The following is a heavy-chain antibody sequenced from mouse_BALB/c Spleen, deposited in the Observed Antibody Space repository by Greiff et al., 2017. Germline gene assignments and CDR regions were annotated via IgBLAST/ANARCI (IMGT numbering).Heavy chain of an antibody. D-gene: IGHD2-2*01. J-gene: IGHJ4*01. CDR3: ARGGYDDYYAMDY. CDR2: ISTYYGNT. CDR1: GYTFTDYA. V-gene: IGHV1-67*01. Sequence: VKLQESGPELVRPGVSVKISCKGSGYTFTDYAMHWVKQSHAKSLEWIGVISTYYGNTNYNQKFKGKATMTVDKSSSTAYMELARLTSEDSAIYYCARGGYDDYYAMDYWGQGTSVTVSS.